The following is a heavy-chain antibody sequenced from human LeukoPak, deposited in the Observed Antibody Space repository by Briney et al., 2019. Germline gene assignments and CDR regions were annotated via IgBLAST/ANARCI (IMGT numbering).Heavy chain of an antibody. CDR3: ARIFAYGSGSYYQFDY. Sequence: SETLSLTCTVSGGSVSSDIYYWSWIRQPPGKGLEWIGYDYYSGSTNCNPSLKSRVTISVDTSKNQFSLKLTSVTAADTAVYYCARIFAYGSGSYYQFDYWGQGTLVTVSS. CDR2: DYYSGST. J-gene: IGHJ4*02. D-gene: IGHD3-10*01. V-gene: IGHV4-61*01. CDR1: GGSVSSDIYY.